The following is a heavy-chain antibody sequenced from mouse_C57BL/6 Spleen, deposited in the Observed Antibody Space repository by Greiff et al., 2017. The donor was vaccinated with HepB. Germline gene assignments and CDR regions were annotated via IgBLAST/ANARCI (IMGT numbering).Heavy chain of an antibody. CDR2: IHPNSGST. CDR1: GYTFTSYW. Sequence: QVQLQQPGAELVKPGASVKLSCKASGYTFTSYWMHWVKQRPGQGLEWIGMIHPNSGSTNYNEKFKSKATLTVDKSSSTAYMQLSSLTSEDSAVYYCARSRPLPTRVDSWGQGTSVTVSS. J-gene: IGHJ4*01. CDR3: ARSRPLPTRVDS. V-gene: IGHV1-64*01.